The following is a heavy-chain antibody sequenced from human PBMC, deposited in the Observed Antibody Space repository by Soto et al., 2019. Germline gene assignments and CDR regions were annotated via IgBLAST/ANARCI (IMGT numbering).Heavy chain of an antibody. CDR2: ISAYNGNT. V-gene: IGHV1-18*01. Sequence: ASVKVSCKASGYTFTSYGISWVRQAPGQGLEWMGWISAYNGNTNYAQKLQGRVTMTTDTSTSTAYMELRSLRSDDTAVYYCARESITIFGVVTMLDAFDIWGQGTMVTVSS. CDR3: ARESITIFGVVTMLDAFDI. J-gene: IGHJ3*02. CDR1: GYTFTSYG. D-gene: IGHD3-3*01.